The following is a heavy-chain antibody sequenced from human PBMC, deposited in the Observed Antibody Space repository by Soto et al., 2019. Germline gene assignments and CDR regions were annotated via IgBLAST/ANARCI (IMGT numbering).Heavy chain of an antibody. CDR2: ISGSGGST. Sequence: EVQLLESGGGLVQPGGSLRLSCAASGFTFSSYAMSWVRQAPGKGLEWVSAISGSGGSTYYADSVKGRFTISRDNSKNTLYLQMNSLRAEDTAVYYCAKPGIAAAAPRGAFDIWGQGTMVTVSS. CDR1: GFTFSSYA. CDR3: AKPGIAAAAPRGAFDI. V-gene: IGHV3-23*01. D-gene: IGHD6-13*01. J-gene: IGHJ3*02.